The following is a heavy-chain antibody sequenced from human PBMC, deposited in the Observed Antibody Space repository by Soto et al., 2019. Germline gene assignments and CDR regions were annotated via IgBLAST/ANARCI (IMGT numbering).Heavy chain of an antibody. J-gene: IGHJ5*02. Sequence: QLQLQESGPGLVKPSETLSLTCTVSGGSISSSSYYWGWIRQPPGKGLEWIGNIYYSWSTYYNPSPKSRLTISLDTSKNQFSLTLLSVTAADTAVYYCALHQYNGPAATGRFDPWGQGTLVTVSS. V-gene: IGHV4-39*01. D-gene: IGHD2-15*01. CDR2: IYYSWST. CDR3: ALHQYNGPAATGRFDP. CDR1: GGSISSSSYY.